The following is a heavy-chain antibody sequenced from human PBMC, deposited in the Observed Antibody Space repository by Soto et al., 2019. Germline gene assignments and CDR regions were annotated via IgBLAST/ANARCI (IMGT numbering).Heavy chain of an antibody. J-gene: IGHJ4*02. CDR3: AKEFRDSGSPGLDY. CDR1: GFTFSSYA. CDR2: ISGSGGST. D-gene: IGHD3-10*01. Sequence: GGSLRLCCAASGFTFSSYAMSWVRQAPGKGLEWVSAISGSGGSTYYADSVKGRFTISRDNSKNTLYLQMNSLRAEDTAVYYCAKEFRDSGSPGLDYWGQGTLVTVSS. V-gene: IGHV3-23*01.